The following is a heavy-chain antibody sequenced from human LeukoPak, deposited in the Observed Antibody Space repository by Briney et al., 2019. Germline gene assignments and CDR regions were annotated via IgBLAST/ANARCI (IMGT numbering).Heavy chain of an antibody. Sequence: GGSLRLSCEASGFTVSSNYMSWVRQAPGKGLEWVSVIYSGGSTYYADSVKGRFTISRDNSKNTLYLQMNSLRAEDTAVYYCARDDIAVAGPDYYYYCGMDVWGQGTTVTVSS. CDR1: GFTVSSNY. V-gene: IGHV3-66*01. CDR3: ARDDIAVAGPDYYYYCGMDV. J-gene: IGHJ6*02. CDR2: IYSGGST. D-gene: IGHD6-19*01.